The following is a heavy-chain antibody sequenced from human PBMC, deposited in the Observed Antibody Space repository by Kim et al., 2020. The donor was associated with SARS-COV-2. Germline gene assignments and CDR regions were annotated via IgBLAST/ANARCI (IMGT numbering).Heavy chain of an antibody. CDR2: IYYSGNT. V-gene: IGHV4-59*01. J-gene: IGHJ3*02. CDR1: GASISNYY. Sequence: SETLSLTCTVSGASISNYYWSWIRQPPGRGLEWIGYIYYSGNTNSNPSLKSRVTISIDTSKNQFSLKLTSVTAADTAVYYCAKSSYYSGSGFYTWG. D-gene: IGHD3-10*01. CDR3: AKSSYYSGSGFYT.